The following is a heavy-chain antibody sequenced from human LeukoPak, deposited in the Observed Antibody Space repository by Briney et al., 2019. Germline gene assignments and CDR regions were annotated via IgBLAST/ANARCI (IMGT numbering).Heavy chain of an antibody. CDR3: ARGDYGDYWNYYYMDV. Sequence: GGSLRLSCAASGFTFSSYEMNWVRQAPGKGLEWVSYISSSGSTIYYADSVKGRFTISRDNAKNSLYLQMNSLRAEDTAVYSCARGDYGDYWNYYYMDVWGKGTTVTVSS. J-gene: IGHJ6*03. CDR1: GFTFSSYE. CDR2: ISSSGSTI. V-gene: IGHV3-48*03. D-gene: IGHD4-17*01.